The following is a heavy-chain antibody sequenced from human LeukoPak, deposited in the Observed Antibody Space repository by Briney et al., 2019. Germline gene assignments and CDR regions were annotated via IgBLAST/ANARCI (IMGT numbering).Heavy chain of an antibody. D-gene: IGHD2-21*02. CDR1: GFTFSSYW. CDR3: ARLCCGGDCYSVSPY. J-gene: IGHJ4*02. CDR2: IKQDGGEK. Sequence: GGSLGLSCAASGFTFSSYWMCWVRPAPGKGRGWVANIKQDGGEKSYVDSVKGRFTISRDNAKNSMYLQMNSLRAEDTAVYYCARLCCGGDCYSVSPYWGQGTLVFVSS. V-gene: IGHV3-7*03.